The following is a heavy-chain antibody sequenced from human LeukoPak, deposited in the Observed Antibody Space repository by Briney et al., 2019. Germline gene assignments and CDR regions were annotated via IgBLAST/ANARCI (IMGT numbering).Heavy chain of an antibody. D-gene: IGHD2-21*02. CDR2: ISSSSSYI. J-gene: IGHJ3*02. Sequence: GGSLRLSCAASGFTFSSYEMNWVRQAPGKGLEWVSYISSSSSYIYYADSAKGRFTISRDNAKNSLYLQMNSLRAEDTAVYYCARDLIVVVTAIPSAFDIWGQGTMVTVSS. CDR1: GFTFSSYE. V-gene: IGHV3-21*05. CDR3: ARDLIVVVTAIPSAFDI.